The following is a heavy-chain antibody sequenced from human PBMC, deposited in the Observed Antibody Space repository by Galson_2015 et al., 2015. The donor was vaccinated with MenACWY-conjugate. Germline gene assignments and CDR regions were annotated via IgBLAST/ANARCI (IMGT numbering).Heavy chain of an antibody. D-gene: IGHD6-19*01. CDR3: ARVLSSGWTRQFDY. CDR2: ISYDGNNK. CDR1: GFTFSHYG. V-gene: IGHV3-30*03. Sequence: SLRLSCAASGFTFSHYGTHWVRQAPGKGLEWVTAISYDGNNKYYADSVKGRFTISRDNSKNTVSLQMNGLTTEDTAVYFCARVLSSGWTRQFDYWGQGTLVAVSS. J-gene: IGHJ4*02.